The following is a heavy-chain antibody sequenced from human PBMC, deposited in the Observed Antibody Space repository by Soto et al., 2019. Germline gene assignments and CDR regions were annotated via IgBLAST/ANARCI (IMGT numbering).Heavy chain of an antibody. J-gene: IGHJ4*02. CDR2: IYPDDSDI. Sequence: GESLKLSCQGSGYRFTSYWIARVRQMPGKGLEWVGIIYPDDSDIKYSPSFQGQVTISADRSTSTAYLQWRSLRASDTAMYFCARHFDSSGLYPDYWGQGTQVTVSS. CDR3: ARHFDSSGLYPDY. D-gene: IGHD3-22*01. V-gene: IGHV5-51*01. CDR1: GYRFTSYW.